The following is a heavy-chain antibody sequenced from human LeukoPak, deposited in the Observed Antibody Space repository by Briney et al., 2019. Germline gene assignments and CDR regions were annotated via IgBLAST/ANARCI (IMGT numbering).Heavy chain of an antibody. CDR2: IYYSGST. Sequence: SGTLSLTCTVSGGSVSSGSYYWSWIRQPPGKGLEWIGYIYYSGSTNYNPSLKSRVTISVDTSKNQFSLKLSSVTAADTAVYYCARDTDYYDSSGYYGVYWGQGTLVTVSS. CDR1: GGSVSSGSYY. CDR3: ARDTDYYDSSGYYGVY. J-gene: IGHJ4*02. V-gene: IGHV4-61*01. D-gene: IGHD3-22*01.